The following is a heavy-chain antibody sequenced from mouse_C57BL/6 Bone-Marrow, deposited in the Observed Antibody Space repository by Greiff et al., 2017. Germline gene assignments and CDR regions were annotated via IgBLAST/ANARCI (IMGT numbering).Heavy chain of an antibody. Sequence: QVQLQQSGPELVKPGASVKISCKASGYAFSSSWMNWVKQRPGKGLEWIGRIYPGDGGTNYNGKFKGKATLTADKSTSTAYMQLSSRTSEASAVYFCARNCDVEFAYWGQGTLVTVSA. CDR2: IYPGDGGT. J-gene: IGHJ3*01. CDR3: ARNCDVEFAY. V-gene: IGHV1-82*01. CDR1: GYAFSSSW. D-gene: IGHD4-1*01.